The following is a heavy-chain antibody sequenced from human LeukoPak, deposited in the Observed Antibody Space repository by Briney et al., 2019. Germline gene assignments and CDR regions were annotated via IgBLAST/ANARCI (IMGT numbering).Heavy chain of an antibody. V-gene: IGHV3-23*01. CDR1: GFTFSSYG. CDR2: ISPSGGGT. J-gene: IGHJ5*02. D-gene: IGHD4-17*01. Sequence: QSGGTLRLSCAASGFTFSSYGMNWVRQAPGKGLEWISGISPSGGGTYYADFVKGRFTISRDDSKNTLYLQMNSLRAEDTAVYYCAKDSEYGDYFGLNWFDPWGQGTLVTVSS. CDR3: AKDSEYGDYFGLNWFDP.